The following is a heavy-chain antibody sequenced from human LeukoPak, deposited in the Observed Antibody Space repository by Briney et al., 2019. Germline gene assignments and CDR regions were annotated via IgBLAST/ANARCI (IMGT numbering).Heavy chain of an antibody. D-gene: IGHD2-15*01. J-gene: IGHJ4*02. CDR1: GFTFSSYW. V-gene: IGHV3-53*01. CDR2: MKSGGAT. Sequence: PGGSLRLSRAASGFTFSSYWMHWVRQAPGKGLEWVSVMKSGGATYNADSVKGRFTISRDSSKNTLFLQMDSLRVDDTAMYYCAARGSAGGYFHYWGQGILVTVSS. CDR3: AARGSAGGYFHY.